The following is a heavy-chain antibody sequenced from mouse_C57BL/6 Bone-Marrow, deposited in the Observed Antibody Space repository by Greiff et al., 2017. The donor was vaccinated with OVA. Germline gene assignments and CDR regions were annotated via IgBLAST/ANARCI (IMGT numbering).Heavy chain of an antibody. CDR1: GYSFTGYY. CDR3: ARRVQLRPLFAY. CDR2: INPSTGGT. J-gene: IGHJ3*01. D-gene: IGHD3-2*02. V-gene: IGHV1-42*01. Sequence: VQLQQSGPELVKPGASVKLSCKASGYSFTGYYMNWVKQSPEKSLEWIGEINPSTGGTTYNQKFKAKATLTVDKSSSTAYMQLKSLTSEDSAVYYCARRVQLRPLFAYWGQGTLVTVSA.